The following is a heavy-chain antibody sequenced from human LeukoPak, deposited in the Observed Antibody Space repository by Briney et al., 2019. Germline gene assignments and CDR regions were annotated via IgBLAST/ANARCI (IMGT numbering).Heavy chain of an antibody. Sequence: GGSLRLSCAAPGFTFSSYWMSWVRQAPGKGLEWVANIKQDGSEKYYVDSVKGRFTISRDNAKNSLYLQMNSLRAEDTAVYYCARAWSGWRYWGQGTLVTVSS. CDR2: IKQDGSEK. J-gene: IGHJ4*02. V-gene: IGHV3-7*03. CDR3: ARAWSGWRY. CDR1: GFTFSSYW. D-gene: IGHD3-3*01.